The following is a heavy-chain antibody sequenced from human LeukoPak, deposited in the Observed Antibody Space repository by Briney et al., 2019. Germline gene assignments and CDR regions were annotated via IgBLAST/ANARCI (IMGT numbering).Heavy chain of an antibody. CDR1: GYTFSDYY. Sequence: PGGSLRLSCAASGYTFSDYYMSWIRQAPGKGLEWVSYISSSGSTIYYADSVKGRFTISRDNAKNSLYLQMNSLRAEDTAVYYCARDHRPLPPRSHSSSRDYTDYWGQGTLVTVSS. V-gene: IGHV3-11*04. J-gene: IGHJ4*02. CDR2: ISSSGSTI. CDR3: ARDHRPLPPRSHSSSRDYTDY. D-gene: IGHD6-13*01.